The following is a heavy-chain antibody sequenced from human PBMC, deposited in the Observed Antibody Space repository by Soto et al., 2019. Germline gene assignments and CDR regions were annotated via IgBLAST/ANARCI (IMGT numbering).Heavy chain of an antibody. CDR3: ARIGDSRNWYADD. CDR1: GGSISSSTHY. V-gene: IGHV4-39*01. CDR2: IYYSGSS. Sequence: SETLSLTCTVSGGSISSSTHYWGWIRQPPGKGLEWIGNIYYSGSSYYNPSLKSRVTISEDTSKNQFSLNLSSVTAADTAVYYCARIGDSRNWYADDWGQGTPVNVSS. J-gene: IGHJ4*02. D-gene: IGHD6-13*01.